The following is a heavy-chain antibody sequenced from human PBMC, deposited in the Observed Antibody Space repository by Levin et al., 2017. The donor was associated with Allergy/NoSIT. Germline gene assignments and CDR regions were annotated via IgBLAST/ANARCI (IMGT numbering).Heavy chain of an antibody. J-gene: IGHJ2*01. Sequence: LSQTLSLTCVISGDSVSSNSAAWNWIRQSPLRGLEWLGRTYHRSEWYYDYALSVKDRITINPDTSTNQFSLQLNSVTPEDTAVYYCARAFCGGDCYSDGYFDRWGRGTLVTVSS. V-gene: IGHV6-1*01. CDR3: ARAFCGGDCYSDGYFDR. CDR1: GDSVSSNSAA. CDR2: TYHRSEWYY. D-gene: IGHD2-21*02.